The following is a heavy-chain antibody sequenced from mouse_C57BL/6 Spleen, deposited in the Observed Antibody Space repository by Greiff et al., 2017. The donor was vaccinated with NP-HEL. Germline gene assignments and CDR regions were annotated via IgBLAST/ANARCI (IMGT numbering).Heavy chain of an antibody. CDR3: ARPSYYAMDY. J-gene: IGHJ4*01. CDR1: GFTFSDYG. CDR2: ISSGSSTI. V-gene: IGHV5-17*01. Sequence: EVRGVESGGGLVKPGGSLKLSCAASGFTFSDYGMHWVRQAPEKGLEWVAYISSGSSTIYYADTVKGRFTISRDNATNTLFLQMTILRSEDTAMYYCARPSYYAMDYWGQGTSVTVSS.